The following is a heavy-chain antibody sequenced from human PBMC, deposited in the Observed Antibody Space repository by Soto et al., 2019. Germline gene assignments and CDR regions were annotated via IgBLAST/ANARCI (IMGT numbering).Heavy chain of an antibody. CDR1: GYTFTGYY. V-gene: IGHV1-2*02. D-gene: IGHD5-12*01. CDR3: VRSSGYDLGGSWYFPEIYGMDV. J-gene: IGHJ6*02. CDR2: INPNSGGT. Sequence: QVQLVQSGAEVKKPGASVKVSCKASGYTFTGYYMHWVRQAPGQGLEWMGWINPNSGGTNYAQKGQGRVNMTRDTSISTAYVELSRLRSDDTAVYYCVRSSGYDLGGSWYFPEIYGMDVWGQGTTVTVSS.